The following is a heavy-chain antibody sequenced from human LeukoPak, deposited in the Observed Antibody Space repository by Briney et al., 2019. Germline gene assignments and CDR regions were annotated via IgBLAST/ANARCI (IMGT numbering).Heavy chain of an antibody. V-gene: IGHV3-21*04. CDR1: GFTFSSYS. J-gene: IGHJ4*02. CDR2: ISSSSSYI. Sequence: GGSLRLSCAASGFTFSSYSMNWVRQAPGKGLEWVSSISSSSSYIYYADSVKGRLAISRDNSKSTLYLQINSLSAEDTAVYYCAKDWHGSGYSYFDYWGQGTQVTVSS. CDR3: AKDWHGSGYSYFDY. D-gene: IGHD3-22*01.